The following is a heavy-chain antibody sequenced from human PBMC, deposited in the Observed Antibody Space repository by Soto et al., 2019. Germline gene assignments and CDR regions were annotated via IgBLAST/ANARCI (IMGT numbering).Heavy chain of an antibody. CDR2: INQSGST. CDR3: ATRDSYYGMDF. V-gene: IGHV4-34*01. J-gene: IGHJ6*02. Sequence: SETLSLTCGVYVGAFIGYHWSWIRQAPGKGLEWIGEINQSGSTNYSPSLKSRVTMSVDTSKRQFSLKLNSVTAADTALYYCATRDSYYGMDFWGQGTTVTVSS. CDR1: VGAFIGYH.